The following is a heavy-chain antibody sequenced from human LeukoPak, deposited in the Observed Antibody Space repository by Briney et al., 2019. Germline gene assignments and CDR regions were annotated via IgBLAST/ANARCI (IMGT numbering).Heavy chain of an antibody. CDR1: GDSVSSSY. CDR2: AQYSGST. CDR3: ARVQWLPLDVFNF. D-gene: IGHD6-19*01. V-gene: IGHV4-59*02. J-gene: IGHJ3*01. Sequence: SETLSLTCAVSGDSVSSSYWSWIRQPPGKGLEWIGCAQYSGSTDYNPSLKSRVTMSVDTSKNQFSLRMNSVTAADTAIYFCARVQWLPLDVFNFWGQGTMVSVSS.